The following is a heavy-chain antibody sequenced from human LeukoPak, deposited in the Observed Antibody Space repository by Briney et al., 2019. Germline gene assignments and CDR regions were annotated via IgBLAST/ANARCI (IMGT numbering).Heavy chain of an antibody. D-gene: IGHD6-19*01. V-gene: IGHV3-7*03. CDR2: IKEDGGVE. J-gene: IGHJ4*02. CDR3: ARDSRWLLDY. CDR1: GFTFSSHW. Sequence: GGSLRLSCTASGFTFSSHWMTWVRQPPGKGLKRVANIKEDGGVEYYVDSVKGRFTISRDNTKNALYLQMNNLRADDTAVYFCARDSRWLLDYWGQGTLITVSS.